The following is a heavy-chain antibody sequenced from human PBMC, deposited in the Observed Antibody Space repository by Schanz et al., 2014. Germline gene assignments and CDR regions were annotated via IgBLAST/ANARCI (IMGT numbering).Heavy chain of an antibody. CDR3: ASERGYSYGYGAVDI. V-gene: IGHV3-53*01. Sequence: HLVESGGGLIQPGGSLRLSCAASGFTVSDNYMTWVRQAPGKGLEWVSVIYSGGSTYYADSVKGRFTISRDNSKNTLYLQMNSLRAEDTALYYCASERGYSYGYGAVDIWGQGTMVTVSP. J-gene: IGHJ3*02. D-gene: IGHD5-18*01. CDR2: IYSGGST. CDR1: GFTVSDNY.